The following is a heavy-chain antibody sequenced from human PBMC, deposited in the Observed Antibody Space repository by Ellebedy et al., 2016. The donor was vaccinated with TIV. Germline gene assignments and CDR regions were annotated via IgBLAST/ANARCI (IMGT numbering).Heavy chain of an antibody. D-gene: IGHD3-10*01. V-gene: IGHV4-31*03. J-gene: IGHJ6*02. Sequence: MPSETLSLTCTVSGGSISSGGYYWSWIRQHPGKGLEWIGYIYYSGSTYYNPYLKSRVTILVDTSKNQFSLQLSSVTAADTAVYYCARVGTMVRGVIALGMDVWGQGTTVTVSS. CDR3: ARVGTMVRGVIALGMDV. CDR2: IYYSGST. CDR1: GGSISSGGYY.